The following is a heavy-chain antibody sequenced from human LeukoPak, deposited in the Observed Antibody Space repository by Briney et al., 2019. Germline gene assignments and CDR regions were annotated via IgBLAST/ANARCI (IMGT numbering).Heavy chain of an antibody. CDR3: AKGLKNSGTAAFDY. CDR1: GFTFNDYA. V-gene: IGHV3-9*01. D-gene: IGHD3-10*01. J-gene: IGHJ4*02. Sequence: PGRSLRLSCAASGFTFNDYAIFWVRQAPGKGLEWVSGISWNSGSLGYADSVKGRFTISRDNAKKTLYLQMNSLRAEDTALYYCAKGLKNSGTAAFDYWDQGTLVTVSS. CDR2: ISWNSGSL.